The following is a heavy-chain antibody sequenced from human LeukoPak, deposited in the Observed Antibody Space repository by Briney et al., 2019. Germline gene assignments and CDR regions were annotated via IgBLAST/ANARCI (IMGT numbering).Heavy chain of an antibody. V-gene: IGHV3-30*18. D-gene: IGHD2-15*01. CDR3: AKGYCSGGSCYPFDY. CDR2: ISYDGSNK. J-gene: IGHJ4*02. Sequence: GGSLRLSCAASGFTFSSYGMHWVRQAPGKGLEWVAVISYDGSNKYYADSVKGRFTISRDNSKNTLYLQMNSLRAEDTAAYYCAKGYCSGGSCYPFDYWGQGTLVTVSS. CDR1: GFTFSSYG.